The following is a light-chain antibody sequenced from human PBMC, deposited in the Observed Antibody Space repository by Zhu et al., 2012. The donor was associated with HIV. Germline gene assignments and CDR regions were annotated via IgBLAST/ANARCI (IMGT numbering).Light chain of an antibody. V-gene: IGKV3-11*01. Sequence: IVLTQSPATLSLSPGERATLSCRASQSVSNYLAWYRQKPGQAPRLLIYDASNRATGIPARFSGSGSGTDFTLTISSLEPEDFAVYYCQQRSNWPPYTFGQGTKLEIK. J-gene: IGKJ2*01. CDR2: DAS. CDR3: QQRSNWPPYT. CDR1: QSVSNY.